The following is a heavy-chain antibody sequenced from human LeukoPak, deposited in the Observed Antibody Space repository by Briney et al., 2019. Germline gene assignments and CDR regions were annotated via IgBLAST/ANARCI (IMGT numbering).Heavy chain of an antibody. CDR2: ISSSSSYI. D-gene: IGHD1-26*01. J-gene: IGHJ3*02. Sequence: GGSLRLSCAASGFTFSSYSMNWVRQAPGKGLEWVSSISSSSSYIYYADSVKGRFTISRDNAKNSLYLQMNSLRAEDTAVYYCARFSSIVGATDDAFDIWGQGTMVTVSS. CDR1: GFTFSSYS. V-gene: IGHV3-21*01. CDR3: ARFSSIVGATDDAFDI.